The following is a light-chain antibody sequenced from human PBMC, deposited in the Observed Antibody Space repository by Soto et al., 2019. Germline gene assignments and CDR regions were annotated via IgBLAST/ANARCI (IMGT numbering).Light chain of an antibody. CDR1: QSVLYSSNNKSY. V-gene: IGKV4-1*01. CDR2: WAS. Sequence: DIVMTQSPDSLAVSLGERATINCKSSQSVLYSSNNKSYLAWYQQKPGHPPKLLIFWASTRASGVPDRFSGSGSGTDFTLTIGSLQAEDVAVYYCLQYYTTPRTFGQGTKVEIK. J-gene: IGKJ1*01. CDR3: LQYYTTPRT.